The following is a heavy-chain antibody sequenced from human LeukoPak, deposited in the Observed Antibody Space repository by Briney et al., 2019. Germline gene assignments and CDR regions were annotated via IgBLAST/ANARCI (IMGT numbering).Heavy chain of an antibody. CDR2: INHSGST. CDR1: GGSFSDYY. CDR3: AGSIFGVVTPGY. Sequence: PSETLSLTCAVYGGSFSDYYWSWIRQPPGKGLEWIGEINHSGSTNYNPSLKSRVTTSVDTSKNQFSLKLSSVTAADTAVYYCAGSIFGVVTPGYWGQGTLVTVSS. D-gene: IGHD3-3*01. V-gene: IGHV4-34*01. J-gene: IGHJ4*02.